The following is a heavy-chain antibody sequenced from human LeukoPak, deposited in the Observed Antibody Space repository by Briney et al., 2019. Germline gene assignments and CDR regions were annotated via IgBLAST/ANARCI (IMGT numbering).Heavy chain of an antibody. CDR3: ARSGAYSSSWYQVGFDY. V-gene: IGHV1-69*06. J-gene: IGHJ4*02. Sequence: SVKVSCKASGGTFSSYAISWVRQAPGQGLEWMGGIIPIFGTANYAQKFQGRVTITSDKSTSTAYVELSSLRAEDTAVYYCARSGAYSSSWYQVGFDYWGQGTLVTVSS. CDR2: IIPIFGTA. D-gene: IGHD6-13*01. CDR1: GGTFSSYA.